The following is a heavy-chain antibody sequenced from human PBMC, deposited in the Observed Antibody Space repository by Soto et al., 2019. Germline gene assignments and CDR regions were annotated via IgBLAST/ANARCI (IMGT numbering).Heavy chain of an antibody. J-gene: IGHJ4*02. CDR1: GGTFSSYA. V-gene: IGHV1-69*13. Sequence: SVKVSCKXSGGTFSSYAISWVRQAPGQGLEWMGGIVPIFGTANYAQKFQGRVTITADESTSTAYMELSSLRSEDTAVYYCASGITIFGVVTSYYFDYWGQGTLVTVSS. CDR3: ASGITIFGVVTSYYFDY. D-gene: IGHD3-3*01. CDR2: IVPIFGTA.